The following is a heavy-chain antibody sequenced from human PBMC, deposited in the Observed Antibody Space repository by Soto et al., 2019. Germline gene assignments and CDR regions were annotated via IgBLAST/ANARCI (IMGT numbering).Heavy chain of an antibody. Sequence: PSETLSLTCTVSCGSISSYYWSWIRQPPGKGLEWIGYIYYSGSTNYNPSLKSRVTISVDTSKNQFSLKLSSVTAADTAVYYCARAGYSGYDDGAFDIWGQGTMVTVSS. CDR1: CGSISSYY. D-gene: IGHD5-12*01. J-gene: IGHJ3*02. V-gene: IGHV4-59*01. CDR3: ARAGYSGYDDGAFDI. CDR2: IYYSGST.